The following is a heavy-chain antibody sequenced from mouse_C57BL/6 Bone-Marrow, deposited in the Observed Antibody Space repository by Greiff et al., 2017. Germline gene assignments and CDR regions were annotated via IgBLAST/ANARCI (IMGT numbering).Heavy chain of an antibody. D-gene: IGHD1-1*01. CDR2: IYPGSGNT. CDR3: ARYGSRYFDV. J-gene: IGHJ1*03. V-gene: IGHV1-66*01. CDR1: GYSFTSYY. Sequence: QVQLQQSGPELVKPGASVKISCKASGYSFTSYYIHWVKQRPGQGLEWIGWIYPGSGNTKYNEKFKGKATLTADTSSRTAYMQLSSLTSEDAAVYYCARYGSRYFDVWGTGTTVTVSS.